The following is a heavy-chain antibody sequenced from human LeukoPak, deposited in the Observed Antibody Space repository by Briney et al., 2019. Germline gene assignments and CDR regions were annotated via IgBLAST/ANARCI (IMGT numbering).Heavy chain of an antibody. D-gene: IGHD1-1*01. J-gene: IGHJ3*02. V-gene: IGHV3-21*01. Sequence: GGSLRLSCAASGFTFSSYSMTWVRQAPGKGLEWVSSISSSSSYIYYADSVKGRFTISRDNDKNSLYLQMNSLRAEDTAVYYCARLERDAFDIWGQGTMVTVSS. CDR3: ARLERDAFDI. CDR2: ISSSSSYI. CDR1: GFTFSSYS.